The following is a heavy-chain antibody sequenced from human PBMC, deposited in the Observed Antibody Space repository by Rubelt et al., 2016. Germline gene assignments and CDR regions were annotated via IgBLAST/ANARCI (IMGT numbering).Heavy chain of an antibody. V-gene: IGHV4-59*11. Sequence: QVQLQESGPGLVKSSETLSLTCTVSGGSISSHYWNWIRQPPGKGLEWIGYIYYSGSTNYNPSLKSRVTISGDTSKNQFSLKLSSVTAADTAVYYCARGQFSYDYWGQGTLVTVSS. CDR1: GGSISSHY. J-gene: IGHJ4*02. CDR2: IYYSGST. D-gene: IGHD5-18*01. CDR3: ARGQFSYDY.